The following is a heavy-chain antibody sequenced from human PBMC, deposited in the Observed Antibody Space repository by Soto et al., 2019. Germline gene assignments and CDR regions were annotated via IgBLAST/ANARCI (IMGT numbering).Heavy chain of an antibody. V-gene: IGHV3-23*01. CDR1: GFTFSSYA. Sequence: EVQLLESGGGLVQPGGSLRLSCAASGFTFSSYAMTWVRQAPGQGLEWVSRIDNSGGTTYYADSVKGRFTISRDNSKNTLYRQMNGLRAEDTAVYYCAKRRVEYCSGGTCYYFDSWGQGTLVTVSS. CDR3: AKRRVEYCSGGTCYYFDS. J-gene: IGHJ4*02. CDR2: IDNSGGTT. D-gene: IGHD2-15*01.